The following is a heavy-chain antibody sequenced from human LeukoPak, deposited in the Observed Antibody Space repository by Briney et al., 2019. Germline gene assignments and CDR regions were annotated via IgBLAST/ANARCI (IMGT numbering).Heavy chain of an antibody. CDR1: GFTFSSYA. CDR2: ISSNGGST. D-gene: IGHD2-2*02. J-gene: IGHJ1*01. Sequence: GRSLRLSCAASGFTFSSYAMHWVRQAPGKGLEYVSAISSNGGSTYYANSVKGRFTISRDNSKNTLYLQMGSLRAEDMAVYYCARGYCSSTSCYRGYFQDWGQGTLVTVSS. CDR3: ARGYCSSTSCYRGYFQD. V-gene: IGHV3-64*01.